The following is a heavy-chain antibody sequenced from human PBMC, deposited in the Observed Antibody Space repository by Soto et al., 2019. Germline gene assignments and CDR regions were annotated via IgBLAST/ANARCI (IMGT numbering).Heavy chain of an antibody. CDR1: GASISSGYYY. Sequence: SETLSLTCSVSGASISSGYYYWGWIRQPPGKGLEWIGEVSHSGSTNYNPSLKSRVTISVDTSKNHFSLKVSSVTAADTGVYYCARSNPSRPDYWGQGTLVTVSS. CDR2: VSHSGST. V-gene: IGHV4-39*02. J-gene: IGHJ4*02. D-gene: IGHD6-6*01. CDR3: ARSNPSRPDY.